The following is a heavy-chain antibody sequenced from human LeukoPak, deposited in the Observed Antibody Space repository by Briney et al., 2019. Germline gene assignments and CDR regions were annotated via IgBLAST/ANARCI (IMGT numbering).Heavy chain of an antibody. CDR1: GLTFSRDW. J-gene: IGHJ4*02. Sequence: GGSLRLSCEASGLTFSRDWMGWVRQAPGKGLEWVSYISSSGSTIYYADSEKGRFTISRDNAKNSLYLQMNSLRAEDTAVYYCARGRGWYDYWGQGTLVTVSS. V-gene: IGHV3-48*04. CDR3: ARGRGWYDY. CDR2: ISSSGSTI. D-gene: IGHD6-19*01.